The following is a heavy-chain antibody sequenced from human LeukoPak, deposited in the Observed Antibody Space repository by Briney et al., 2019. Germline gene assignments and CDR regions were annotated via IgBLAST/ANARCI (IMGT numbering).Heavy chain of an antibody. CDR2: IYSAGST. D-gene: IGHD3-22*01. Sequence: GGSLRLSCAASGFTVSSNYMSWVRQAPGKGLEWVSVIYSAGSTYYADSVKGRFTISRDNSKNTLYLQMNSLRAEDTAIYYCARDLGRYDSNQGPLDAFDIWGQGTMVTVSS. CDR1: GFTVSSNY. J-gene: IGHJ3*02. CDR3: ARDLGRYDSNQGPLDAFDI. V-gene: IGHV3-53*01.